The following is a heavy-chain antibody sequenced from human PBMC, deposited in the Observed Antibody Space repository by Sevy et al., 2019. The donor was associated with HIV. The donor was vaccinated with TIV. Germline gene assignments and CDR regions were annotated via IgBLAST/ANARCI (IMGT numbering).Heavy chain of an antibody. Sequence: GGSLRISCAASGFTFSSYAMHWVRQAPGKGLEWVAVISYDGSNKYYADSVKGRFTISRDNSKNTLYLQMNSLRAEDTAVYYCASLAVVVVAATPGDNWFDPWGQGTLVTVSS. CDR1: GFTFSSYA. CDR3: ASLAVVVVAATPGDNWFDP. J-gene: IGHJ5*02. D-gene: IGHD2-15*01. V-gene: IGHV3-30-3*01. CDR2: ISYDGSNK.